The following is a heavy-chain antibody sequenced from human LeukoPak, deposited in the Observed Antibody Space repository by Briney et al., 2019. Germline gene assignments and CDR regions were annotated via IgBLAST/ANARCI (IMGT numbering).Heavy chain of an antibody. J-gene: IGHJ4*02. CDR2: ISNSGSTK. CDR3: AAVIDY. CDR1: GFTFSSYE. V-gene: IGHV3-48*03. Sequence: GGSLRLSCAASGFTFSSYEMNWIRQAPGKGLEWISYISNSGSTKYYADSVRGRFTISRDNAKNSVFLQMNSLRAEDTAVYYCAAVIDYWGQGTLVTVSS.